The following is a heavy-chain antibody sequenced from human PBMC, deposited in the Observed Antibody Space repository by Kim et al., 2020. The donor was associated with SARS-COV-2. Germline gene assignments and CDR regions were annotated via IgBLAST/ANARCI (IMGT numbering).Heavy chain of an antibody. D-gene: IGHD6-19*01. J-gene: IGHJ4*01. CDR2: IYSGGSST. CDR3: AKGLRGITMAGTVDY. Sequence: GGSLRLSCAVSGFTFSSYAMSWVRQAPGNRLEWVSVIYSGGSSTYYADSVKGRFTISRDDSKNTLYLQMNSLRADDAAVYYCAKGLRGITMAGTVDYWG. CDR1: GFTFSSYA. V-gene: IGHV3-23*03.